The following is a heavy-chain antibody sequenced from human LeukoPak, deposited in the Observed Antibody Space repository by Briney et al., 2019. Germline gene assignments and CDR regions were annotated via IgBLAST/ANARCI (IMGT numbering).Heavy chain of an antibody. V-gene: IGHV1-18*01. J-gene: IGHJ4*02. CDR3: ARDRENYYDSSGYLDY. Sequence: ASVKVSCKASGYTFTTYGITWVRQAPGQGLEWMGWISAYNGRTNYAQKLQGRVTMTTDTSTNTAYMELRSLRSDDTAVYYCARDRENYYDSSGYLDYWGQGTLVTVSS. CDR1: GYTFTTYG. CDR2: ISAYNGRT. D-gene: IGHD3-22*01.